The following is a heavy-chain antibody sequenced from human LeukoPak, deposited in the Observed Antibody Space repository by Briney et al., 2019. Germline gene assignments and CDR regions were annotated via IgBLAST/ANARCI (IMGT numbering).Heavy chain of an antibody. Sequence: ASVKVSCKPSGYTVTGYYMHWVRQAPGQGLEWMGCINPNSGDTKYAQKFQGRVTMTRDTSMNTAYMELSRLRSDDTAIYYCARGGDVIVRDWFDPWGQGTLVTVSS. J-gene: IGHJ5*02. D-gene: IGHD2-21*02. CDR1: GYTVTGYY. V-gene: IGHV1-2*02. CDR3: ARGGDVIVRDWFDP. CDR2: INPNSGDT.